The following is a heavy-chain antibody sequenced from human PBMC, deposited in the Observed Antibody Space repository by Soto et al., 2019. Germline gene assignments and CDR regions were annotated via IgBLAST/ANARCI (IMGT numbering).Heavy chain of an antibody. J-gene: IGHJ6*02. CDR3: GRDVGQSLPWVYYYGMDV. D-gene: IGHD6-19*01. Sequence: QVQLVESGGDVVQPGRSLRLSCAASGFTFSSYAMHWVRQAPGKGLEWVAVIPYDETNKYYADSVKGRFSISRDNSKNTVYLQMSSLRPEDTAVYYCGRDVGQSLPWVYYYGMDVWGQGTTVTVSS. CDR1: GFTFSSYA. CDR2: IPYDETNK. V-gene: IGHV3-30-3*01.